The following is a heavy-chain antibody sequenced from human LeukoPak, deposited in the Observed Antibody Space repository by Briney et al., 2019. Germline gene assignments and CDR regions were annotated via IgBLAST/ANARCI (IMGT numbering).Heavy chain of an antibody. J-gene: IGHJ4*02. D-gene: IGHD2-2*01. CDR3: ARAYCSSTSCNFDY. Sequence: PSETLSLTCTVSGGSISSGGYYWSWIRQHPGKGLEWIGYIYYSGSTYYNPSLKSRVTISVDTSKNQFSLKLSSVTAADTAVYYCARAYCSSTSCNFDYWGQGTLLTVSS. CDR2: IYYSGST. CDR1: GGSISSGGYY. V-gene: IGHV4-31*03.